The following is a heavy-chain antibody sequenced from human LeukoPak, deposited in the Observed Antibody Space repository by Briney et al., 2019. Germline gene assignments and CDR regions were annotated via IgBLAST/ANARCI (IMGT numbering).Heavy chain of an antibody. J-gene: IGHJ4*02. CDR2: ISGSGGST. CDR1: GFTFSSYA. Sequence: GGSLRLSCAASGFTFSSYAMSWVRQAPGKGLEWVSAISGSGGSTYYADSVKGRFTISRDNSKNTLYLQMNSLRAEDTVVYYCAKDGYCSGGSCYKGDYWGQGTLVTVSS. D-gene: IGHD2-15*01. V-gene: IGHV3-23*01. CDR3: AKDGYCSGGSCYKGDY.